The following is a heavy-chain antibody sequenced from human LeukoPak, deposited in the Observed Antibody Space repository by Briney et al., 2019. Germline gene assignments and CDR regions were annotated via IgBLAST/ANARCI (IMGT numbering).Heavy chain of an antibody. J-gene: IGHJ4*02. CDR2: IWYDGSNK. Sequence: GGSLRLSCAASGFTFCSYGMHWVRQAPGKGLEWVAVIWYDGSNKYYADSVKGRFTISRDNSKNTLYLQMNSLRAEDTAVYYCARDLEYSSSSAYFDYWGQGTLVTVSS. CDR3: ARDLEYSSSSAYFDY. D-gene: IGHD6-6*01. CDR1: GFTFCSYG. V-gene: IGHV3-33*01.